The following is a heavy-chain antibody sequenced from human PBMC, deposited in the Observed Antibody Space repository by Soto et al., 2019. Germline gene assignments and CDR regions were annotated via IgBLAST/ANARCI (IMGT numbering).Heavy chain of an antibody. V-gene: IGHV4-31*03. CDR3: RSGRWNLVTMDV. CDR1: GGSISSVGYY. Sequence: QVQLQESGPGLVKPSQTLSLTCTVSGGSISSVGYYWSWIRQHPGKGLEWIGYIYYSGSTYYNPSLQSRVTIAVDKSKNQFPLKLSSVTAADTAVYYCRSGRWNLVTMDVWGQGTTVTVSS. CDR2: IYYSGST. D-gene: IGHD3-10*01. J-gene: IGHJ6*02.